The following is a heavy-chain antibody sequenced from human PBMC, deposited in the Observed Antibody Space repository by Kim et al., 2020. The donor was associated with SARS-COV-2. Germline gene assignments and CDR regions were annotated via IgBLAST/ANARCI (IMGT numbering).Heavy chain of an antibody. D-gene: IGHD3-10*01. V-gene: IGHV3-30*01. J-gene: IGHJ6*02. Sequence: GRFTISRDNSKNTLYLQRNSLRAEDTAVYYCARGGYLWSGESNYYYGMDVWGQGTTVTVSS. CDR3: ARGGYLWSGESNYYYGMDV.